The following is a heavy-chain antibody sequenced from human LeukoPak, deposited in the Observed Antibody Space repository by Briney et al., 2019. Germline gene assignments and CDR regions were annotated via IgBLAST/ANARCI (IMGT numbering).Heavy chain of an antibody. Sequence: PGRSLRLSCAASAFTFSSYDIHWVRQAPGKWLEWEAVIWDDGSNKYYADSVKGRFTISRDNSKNTLYLQMNSLRAEDTAVYYCARTYYYDSSGYYPAGDDAFDIWGQGTMVTVSS. V-gene: IGHV3-33*01. D-gene: IGHD3-22*01. CDR3: ARTYYYDSSGYYPAGDDAFDI. J-gene: IGHJ3*02. CDR1: AFTFSSYD. CDR2: IWDDGSNK.